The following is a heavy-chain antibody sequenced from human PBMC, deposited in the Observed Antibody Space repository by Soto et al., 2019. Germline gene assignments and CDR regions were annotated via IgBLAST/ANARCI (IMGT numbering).Heavy chain of an antibody. Sequence: ASVKVSCKASGYSFTFYGITWVRQAPGQGLEWMGWMSTYDGNTNYAQNFQGRISMARDTSTSAAYMELRRLRSDDTDVYYCERDPGRSFIGGSCPFDYWGQGTLVTVSS. CDR3: ERDPGRSFIGGSCPFDY. D-gene: IGHD2-15*01. CDR1: GYSFTFYG. V-gene: IGHV1-18*01. J-gene: IGHJ4*02. CDR2: MSTYDGNT.